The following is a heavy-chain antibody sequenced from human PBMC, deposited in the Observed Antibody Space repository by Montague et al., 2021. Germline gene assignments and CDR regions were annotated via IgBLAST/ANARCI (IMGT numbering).Heavy chain of an antibody. CDR3: AIYASGSYVGWFNP. V-gene: IGHV4-31*03. CDR2: TSLRGTT. Sequence: TLSLTCSVSGGSVSTGGYSWSWIRQRPGQGLEGLGYTSLRGTTYYNPSFSRRLSISLDTSRNHLSLQLTSVIAADTAIYYCAIYASGSYVGWFNPWGQGALVTVSS. J-gene: IGHJ5*02. D-gene: IGHD3-10*01. CDR1: GGSVSTGGYS.